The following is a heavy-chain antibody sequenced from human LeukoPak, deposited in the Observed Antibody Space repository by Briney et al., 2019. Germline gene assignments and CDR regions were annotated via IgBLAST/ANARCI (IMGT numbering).Heavy chain of an antibody. CDR1: GFTFSNAY. Sequence: GGSLRLSCAASGFTFSNAYMNWVRQAPGKGLEWVANIKQDGSEKYYVDSVKGRFTISRDNAKNSLYLQMNSLRAEDTAVYYCARDPNYYDSSGYYRDAFDIWGQGTMVTVSS. CDR2: IKQDGSEK. V-gene: IGHV3-7*03. J-gene: IGHJ3*02. D-gene: IGHD3-22*01. CDR3: ARDPNYYDSSGYYRDAFDI.